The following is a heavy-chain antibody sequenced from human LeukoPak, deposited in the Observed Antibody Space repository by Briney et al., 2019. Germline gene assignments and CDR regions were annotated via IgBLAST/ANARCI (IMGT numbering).Heavy chain of an antibody. Sequence: AGGSLRLSCAASGFTFSNYAMSWVRQAPGKGLEWVSTISGSGGSTYYADSVKGRFTISRDNSKNTLYLQVNSLRAEDTALYYCAKLDGSATSPYWGQGTLVTVSS. CDR3: AKLDGSATSPY. CDR1: GFTFSNYA. D-gene: IGHD3-10*01. V-gene: IGHV3-23*01. CDR2: ISGSGGST. J-gene: IGHJ4*02.